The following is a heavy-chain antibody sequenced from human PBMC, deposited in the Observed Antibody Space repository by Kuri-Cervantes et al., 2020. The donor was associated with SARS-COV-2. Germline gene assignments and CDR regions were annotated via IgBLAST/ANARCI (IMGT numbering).Heavy chain of an antibody. D-gene: IGHD6-13*01. CDR2: ISGSGGST. CDR1: GFTFSSYA. J-gene: IGHJ4*02. Sequence: GESLNISCAASGFTFSSYAMSWVRQAPGKGLEWVSTISGSGGSTYYADSVKGRFTISRDNSKNTLYLQMNSLRAEDTAVYYCAKDRGYSSSWYTFVGSDYWGQGTLVTVSS. V-gene: IGHV3-23*01. CDR3: AKDRGYSSSWYTFVGSDY.